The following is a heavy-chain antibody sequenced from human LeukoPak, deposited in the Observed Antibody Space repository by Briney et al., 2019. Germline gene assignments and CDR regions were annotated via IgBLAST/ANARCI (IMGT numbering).Heavy chain of an antibody. CDR1: GFTLSSYA. Sequence: GGSLRLSCAASGFTLSSYAMSWVRQGPGRGLEWVSAISVSGNTYHADSVKGRFTISRDSSRNTLYLQMNSLRAGDAAVYYCAKAPVTTCSGAYCYPFDYWSQGTLVTVSS. D-gene: IGHD2-15*01. CDR3: AKAPVTTCSGAYCYPFDY. V-gene: IGHV3-23*01. J-gene: IGHJ4*02. CDR2: ISVSGNT.